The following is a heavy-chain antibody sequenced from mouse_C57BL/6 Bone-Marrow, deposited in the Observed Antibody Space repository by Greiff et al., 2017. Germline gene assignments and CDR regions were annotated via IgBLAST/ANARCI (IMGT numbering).Heavy chain of an antibody. V-gene: IGHV2-5*01. CDR2: IWRGGST. J-gene: IGHJ4*01. D-gene: IGHD1-1*01. CDR1: GFSLTSYG. CDR3: AQGDSSYVYAMYY. Sequence: VMLVESGPGLVQPSQSLSITCTVSGFSLTSYGVHWVRQSPGKGLEWLGVIWRGGSTDYNADFMSRLSITKDNSKSQVFFKMISLQADDTAIYYGAQGDSSYVYAMYYWGQGTSVPVSS.